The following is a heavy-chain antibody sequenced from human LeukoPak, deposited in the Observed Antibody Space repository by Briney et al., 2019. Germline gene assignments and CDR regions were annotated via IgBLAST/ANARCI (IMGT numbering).Heavy chain of an antibody. CDR1: GYTFTVYD. CDR2: INPSSATT. J-gene: IGHJ3*01. Sequence: ASVKVSCKSSGYTFTVYDVRWERQALGQRLEWRVGINPSSATTNYAQRLQGRVTFTRDTSLSIAYMELSSLTSEDAAVYFCARGDFGETNTAFDVWGQGTLVAVSS. CDR3: ARGDFGETNTAFDV. D-gene: IGHD4-17*01. V-gene: IGHV1-8*03.